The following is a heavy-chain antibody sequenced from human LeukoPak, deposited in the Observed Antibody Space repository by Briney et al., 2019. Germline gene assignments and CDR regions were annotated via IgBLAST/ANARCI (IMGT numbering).Heavy chain of an antibody. CDR1: GFTFSSYW. CDR3: TILAVYAFDI. J-gene: IGHJ3*02. CDR2: INSDGSST. V-gene: IGHV3-74*01. D-gene: IGHD3-9*01. Sequence: PGGSLRLSCAASGFTFSSYWMHWVRQAPGKGLVWVSRINSDGSSTSYADSVKGRFTISRDNAKNTLYLQMNSLRAEDTAVYYRTILAVYAFDIWGQGTMVTVSS.